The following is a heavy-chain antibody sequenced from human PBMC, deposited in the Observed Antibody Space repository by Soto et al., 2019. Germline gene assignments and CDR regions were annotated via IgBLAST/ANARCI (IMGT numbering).Heavy chain of an antibody. CDR3: ATFGGIAAAGTGSSYGMDV. J-gene: IGHJ6*02. CDR1: GFTFSSYA. D-gene: IGHD6-13*01. CDR2: ISGSGGST. V-gene: IGHV3-23*01. Sequence: GGSLRLSCAASGFTFSSYAMSWVRQSPGKGLEWVSAISGSGGSTYYADSVKGRFTISRDKSNNTLYLQLTRRGAEDTAVYYCATFGGIAAAGTGSSYGMDVWGQGTTVTVSS.